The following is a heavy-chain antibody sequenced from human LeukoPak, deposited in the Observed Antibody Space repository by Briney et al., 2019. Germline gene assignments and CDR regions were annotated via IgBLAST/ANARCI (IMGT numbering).Heavy chain of an antibody. V-gene: IGHV4-61*02. CDR2: IYTSGST. Sequence: PSQTLSLTCTVSGGSISSGSYYWSWIRQPAGTGLEWIGRIYTSGSTNYNPSLKSRVTISVDTSKNQFSLKLTSVTAADTAVYYCARGPTYQPIDYWGQGTLVTVSS. CDR3: ARGPTYQPIDY. D-gene: IGHD2-2*01. CDR1: GGSISSGSYY. J-gene: IGHJ4*02.